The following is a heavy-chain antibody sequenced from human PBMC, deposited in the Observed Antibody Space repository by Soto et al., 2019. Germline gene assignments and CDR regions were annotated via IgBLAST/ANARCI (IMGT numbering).Heavy chain of an antibody. D-gene: IGHD3-22*01. CDR1: GFTFSDYY. Sequence: PGGSLRLSCAVYGFTFSDYYMSWVRQAPGKGLEWVSYITGTSNDAYYAESVKGRFTISRDNAKNSLYLQMNSLRAEDTAVYYCGRSGYYWPLDHWGQGTLVTVSS. CDR3: GRSGYYWPLDH. J-gene: IGHJ4*02. CDR2: ITGTSNDA. V-gene: IGHV3-11*06.